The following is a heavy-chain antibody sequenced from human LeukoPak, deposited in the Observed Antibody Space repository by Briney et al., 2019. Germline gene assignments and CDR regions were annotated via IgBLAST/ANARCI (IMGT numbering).Heavy chain of an antibody. CDR3: ATQDLVVVPAASHYFDY. V-gene: IGHV3-48*03. CDR1: GFMFVTYA. Sequence: PGGSLRLSCAASGFMFVTYAMNWVRQAPGKGLEWVSYISHSCDATYYADSVKGRFTVSRDNAKNSLYLQMNGLRAEDTAVYFCATQDLVVVPAASHYFDYWGQGILVTVSS. D-gene: IGHD2-15*01. J-gene: IGHJ4*02. CDR2: ISHSCDAT.